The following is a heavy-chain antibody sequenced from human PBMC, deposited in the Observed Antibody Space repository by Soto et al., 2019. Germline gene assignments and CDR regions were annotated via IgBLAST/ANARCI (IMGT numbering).Heavy chain of an antibody. Sequence: EVQLLESGGGLVQPGGSLRLSCAASGFTFSSYAMRWVRQAPGKGLEWVSAISGSGDSTYYADSVKGRFTISRDNSKNTLYLQMNSLRAEDPAVYYCARRGSGSYYDYWGQGTMVTVSS. V-gene: IGHV3-23*01. D-gene: IGHD1-26*01. CDR2: ISGSGDST. CDR3: ARRGSGSYYDY. CDR1: GFTFSSYA. J-gene: IGHJ4*02.